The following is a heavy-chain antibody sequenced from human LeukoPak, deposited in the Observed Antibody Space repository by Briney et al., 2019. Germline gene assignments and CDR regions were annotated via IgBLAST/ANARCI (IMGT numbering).Heavy chain of an antibody. CDR3: ARDRPVVVAATWRGDFDY. CDR2: ISAYNGNT. Sequence: ASVKVSCKASGYTFTSYGISWVRQAPGQGLEWMGWISAYNGNTNYAQKLQGRVTMTTDTSTSTAYMELRSLRSDDTAVYYCARDRPVVVAATWRGDFDYWGQGTLVTVSS. V-gene: IGHV1-18*01. D-gene: IGHD2-15*01. J-gene: IGHJ4*02. CDR1: GYTFTSYG.